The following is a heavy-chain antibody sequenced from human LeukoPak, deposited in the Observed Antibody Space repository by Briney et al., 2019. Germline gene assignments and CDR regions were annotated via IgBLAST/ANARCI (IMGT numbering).Heavy chain of an antibody. D-gene: IGHD1-26*01. CDR1: GFTFDDSA. Sequence: PGRSLRLSCAASGFTFDDSAMHWVRQAPGKGLEWVSGISWNSDNTGYADSVKGRFIISRDNAENSLYLQMNSLRSEDTAFYFSAKAVVGATPRGAFDIWGQGTRVTVSS. J-gene: IGHJ3*02. CDR3: AKAVVGATPRGAFDI. CDR2: ISWNSDNT. V-gene: IGHV3-9*01.